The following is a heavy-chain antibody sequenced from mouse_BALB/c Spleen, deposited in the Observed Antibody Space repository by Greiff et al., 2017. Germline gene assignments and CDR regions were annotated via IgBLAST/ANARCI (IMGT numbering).Heavy chain of an antibody. Sequence: EVMLVESGGGLVKPGGSLKLSCAASGFTFSDYYMYWVRQTPEKRLEWVATISDGGSYTYYPDSVKGRFTISRDNAKNNLYLQMSSLGSEDTAMYYCARAYYGNLYYAMDYWGQGTSVTVSS. J-gene: IGHJ4*01. CDR3: ARAYYGNLYYAMDY. CDR2: ISDGGSYT. D-gene: IGHD2-1*01. V-gene: IGHV5-4*02. CDR1: GFTFSDYY.